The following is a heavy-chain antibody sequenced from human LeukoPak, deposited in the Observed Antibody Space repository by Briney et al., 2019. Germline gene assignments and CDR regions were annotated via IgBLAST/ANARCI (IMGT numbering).Heavy chain of an antibody. D-gene: IGHD6-19*01. CDR3: AKDVSYSSGWYYFDY. CDR2: ISGSGGST. J-gene: IGHJ4*02. Sequence: GGSLRPSCAASGFTFSSYAMSWVRQAPGKGLEWVSAISGSGGSTYYADSVKGRFTISRDNSKNTLYLQMNSLRAEDTAVYYCAKDVSYSSGWYYFDYWGQGTLVTVSS. CDR1: GFTFSSYA. V-gene: IGHV3-23*01.